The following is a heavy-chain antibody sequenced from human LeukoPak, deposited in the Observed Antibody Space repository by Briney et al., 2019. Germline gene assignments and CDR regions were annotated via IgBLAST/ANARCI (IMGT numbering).Heavy chain of an antibody. CDR1: GYTFTSYG. J-gene: IGHJ2*01. Sequence: ASVKVSCKASGYTFTSYGISWVRQAPGQGLEWMGWIRAYNGNTNYAQKLQGRVTMTTDTSTSTAYMELRSLRSDDTAVYYCARCEADSSGYYYWYFDLWGRGTLVTVSS. D-gene: IGHD3-22*01. CDR2: IRAYNGNT. V-gene: IGHV1-18*01. CDR3: ARCEADSSGYYYWYFDL.